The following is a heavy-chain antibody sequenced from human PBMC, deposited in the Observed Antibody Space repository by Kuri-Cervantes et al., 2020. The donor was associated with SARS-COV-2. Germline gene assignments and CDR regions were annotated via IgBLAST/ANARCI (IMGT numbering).Heavy chain of an antibody. D-gene: IGHD4-17*01. CDR3: ARGINDYADYGLDY. CDR2: IYNSGST. V-gene: IGHV4-59*02. J-gene: IGHJ4*02. CDR1: GDSVSSRY. Sequence: SETLSLTCTVSGDSVSSRYWSWIRQPPGKGLEYIAYIYNSGSTNYNPSFKSRATKSVDTSKNQFSLRLNSVTAADTAVYYCARGINDYADYGLDYWGQGTLVTVSS.